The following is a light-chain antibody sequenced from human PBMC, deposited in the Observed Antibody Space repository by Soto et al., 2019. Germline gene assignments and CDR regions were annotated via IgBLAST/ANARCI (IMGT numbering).Light chain of an antibody. J-gene: IGKJ2*01. CDR1: QSVSNN. V-gene: IGKV3-15*01. CDR3: QQYNNWPPVYT. Sequence: IVMTQSPATLSVSPGERATLSCRASQSVSNNVAWYQQKPGQSPRLLIYGASNRATGMPARFSGGGPGTEFTLTISSLQSEDFAVYFCQQYNNWPPVYTFGQGTKLEIK. CDR2: GAS.